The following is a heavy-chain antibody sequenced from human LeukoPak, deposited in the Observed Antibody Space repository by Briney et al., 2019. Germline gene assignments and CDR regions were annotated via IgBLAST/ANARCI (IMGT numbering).Heavy chain of an antibody. CDR3: TSHYYGSGSYYIDY. CDR1: GFTFSSYS. D-gene: IGHD3-10*01. CDR2: ISSSSSYI. J-gene: IGHJ4*02. Sequence: PGGSLRLSCAASGFTFSSYSMNWVRQAPGKGLEWVSSISSSSSYIYYADSVKGRFTISRDNAKNTAYLQMNSLKTEDTAVYYCTSHYYGSGSYYIDYWGQGTLVTVSS. V-gene: IGHV3-21*04.